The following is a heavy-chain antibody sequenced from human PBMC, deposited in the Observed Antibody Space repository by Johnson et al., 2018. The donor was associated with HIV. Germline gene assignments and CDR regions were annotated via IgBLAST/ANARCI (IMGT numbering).Heavy chain of an antibody. Sequence: VQLVESGGGLVQPGGSLRLSCAASGFTFGSYDMSWVRQAPGKGLEWVSSIPMGGGSTHYTDSATGRVPISRDNSKNILYLQMNSLRAEDTAIYYCAKDRSVAALYDAFDVWGQGTKVTVSS. CDR2: IPMGGGST. CDR3: AKDRSVAALYDAFDV. V-gene: IGHV3-23*04. D-gene: IGHD6-19*01. CDR1: GFTFGSYD. J-gene: IGHJ3*01.